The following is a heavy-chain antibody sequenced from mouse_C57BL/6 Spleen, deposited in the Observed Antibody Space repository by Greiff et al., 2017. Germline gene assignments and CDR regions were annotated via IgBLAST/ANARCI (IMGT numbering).Heavy chain of an antibody. CDR2: IYPGDGDT. J-gene: IGHJ4*01. V-gene: IGHV1-82*01. Sequence: QVQLQQSGPELVKPGASVKISCKASGYAFSSSWMNWVKQRPGKGLEWIGRIYPGDGDTNYNGKFKGKATLTADKSSSTAYMQLSSLTSEDSAVYFCARRDYGSSFGYYAMDDWGQGTSVTVAS. D-gene: IGHD1-1*01. CDR1: GYAFSSSW. CDR3: ARRDYGSSFGYYAMDD.